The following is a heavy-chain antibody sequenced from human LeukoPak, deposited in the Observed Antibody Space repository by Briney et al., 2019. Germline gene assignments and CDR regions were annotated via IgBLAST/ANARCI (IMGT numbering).Heavy chain of an antibody. CDR2: ISGSGGST. J-gene: IGHJ6*03. D-gene: IGHD2/OR15-2a*01. V-gene: IGHV3-23*01. Sequence: GGSLRLSCAASGFTFSSYALSWVRQAPGKGLEWVSAISGSGGSTYYADSVKGRFTISRDNSKNTLYLQMNSLRAEDTAVYYCARDSKSYDYYYMDVWGKGTTVTVSS. CDR1: GFTFSSYA. CDR3: ARDSKSYDYYYMDV.